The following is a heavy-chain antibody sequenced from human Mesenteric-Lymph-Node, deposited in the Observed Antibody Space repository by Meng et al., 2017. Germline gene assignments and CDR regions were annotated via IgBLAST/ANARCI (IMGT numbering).Heavy chain of an antibody. CDR1: GFTVSSNE. D-gene: IGHD3-3*01. J-gene: IGHJ4*02. CDR2: ISGSGGST. CDR3: AKVSRAYYDFWSGYFGSTLGDYFDY. V-gene: IGHV3-23*01. Sequence: GESLKISCAASGFTVSSNEMSWVRQAPGKGLEWVSAISGSGGSTYYADSVKGRFTISRDNSKNTLYLQMNSLRAEDTAVYYCAKVSRAYYDFWSGYFGSTLGDYFDYWGQGTLVTVSS.